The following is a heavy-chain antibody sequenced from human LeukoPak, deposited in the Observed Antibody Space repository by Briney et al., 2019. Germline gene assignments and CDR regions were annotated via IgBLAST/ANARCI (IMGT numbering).Heavy chain of an antibody. CDR2: IKQDGTEE. Sequence: GGSLRLSCVASGFTFSSSWMSWVRRAPGKGLEWVANIKQDGTEEYYVDSVRGRFSISKDNAKNSLYLQMNSLRAEDTAVYYCARDPCHGALDYWGQGALVTVSS. CDR3: ARDPCHGALDY. CDR1: GFTFSSSW. V-gene: IGHV3-7*03. D-gene: IGHD2-2*01. J-gene: IGHJ4*02.